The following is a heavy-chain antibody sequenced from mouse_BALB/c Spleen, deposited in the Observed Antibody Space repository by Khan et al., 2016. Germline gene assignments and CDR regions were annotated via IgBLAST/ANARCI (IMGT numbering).Heavy chain of an antibody. CDR3: ARGEVRQGAWFAY. D-gene: IGHD2-14*01. J-gene: IGHJ3*01. CDR2: IDPYNGGT. V-gene: IGHV1S135*01. CDR1: GYSFTGYN. Sequence: VQLQQSGPELGKPGASVKISCKASGYSFTGYNMYWVKQSHRKSLEWIGYIDPYNGGTSYNQKSKGKATLTVDKSSSTAYMHLNSLTSEDSVIYYCARGEVRQGAWFAYWGQGTLVTVSA.